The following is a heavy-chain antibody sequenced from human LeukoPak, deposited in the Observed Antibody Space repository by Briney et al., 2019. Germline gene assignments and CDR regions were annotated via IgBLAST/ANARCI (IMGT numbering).Heavy chain of an antibody. D-gene: IGHD1-26*01. CDR2: ISSSSSYI. J-gene: IGHJ4*02. Sequence: PGGSLRLSCAASGFTCSSYSMNWVRQAPGKGLEWVSSISSSSSYIYYADSVKGRFTISRDKSKNTLYLQMNSLRAEDTAVYYCAKAVGATLVDYWGQGTLVTVSS. CDR1: GFTCSSYS. V-gene: IGHV3-21*04. CDR3: AKAVGATLVDY.